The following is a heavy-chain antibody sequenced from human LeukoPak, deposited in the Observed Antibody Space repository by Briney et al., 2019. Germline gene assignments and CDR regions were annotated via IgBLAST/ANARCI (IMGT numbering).Heavy chain of an antibody. CDR1: GFTFSSYG. CDR3: AKDGDYGDYPLGY. V-gene: IGHV3-33*06. Sequence: GGSLRLSCAASGFTFSSYGMHWVRQAPGKGREWVAVIWYDGSNKYYADSVKGRFTISRDNSKNTLYLQMNSLRAEDTAVYYCAKDGDYGDYPLGYWGQGTLVTVSS. CDR2: IWYDGSNK. D-gene: IGHD4-17*01. J-gene: IGHJ4*02.